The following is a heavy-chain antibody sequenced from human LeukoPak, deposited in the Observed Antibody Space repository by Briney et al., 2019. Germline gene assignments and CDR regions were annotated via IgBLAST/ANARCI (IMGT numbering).Heavy chain of an antibody. CDR3: ARKNGLDY. Sequence: GGSLRLSCAVSGFPFSTFWMSWVRQAPGKGLEWVANINQDGSEKYYVDSVKGRFTISRDNAKNSLYLQMNSLRAEDTAVYYCARKNGLDYWGQGTLVTVSS. V-gene: IGHV3-7*01. CDR2: INQDGSEK. J-gene: IGHJ4*02. CDR1: GFPFSTFW.